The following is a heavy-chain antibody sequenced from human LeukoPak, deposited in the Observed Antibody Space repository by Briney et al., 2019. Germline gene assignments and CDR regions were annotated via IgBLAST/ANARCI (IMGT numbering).Heavy chain of an antibody. J-gene: IGHJ4*02. CDR2: ISSGSSYI. D-gene: IGHD2-2*01. V-gene: IGHV3-21*01. CDR1: GFTFSSYN. CDR3: ARENRVPAPYDY. Sequence: NPGGSLRLSCAASGFTFSSYNMNWVRQAPGKGLEWVSYISSGSSYIYYADSVKGRFTISRDNAKNSLYLQMNSLRAEDTAVYYCARENRVPAPYDYWGQGTLVTVSS.